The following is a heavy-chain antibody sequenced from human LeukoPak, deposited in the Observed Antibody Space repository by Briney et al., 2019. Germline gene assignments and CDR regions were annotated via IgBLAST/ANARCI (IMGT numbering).Heavy chain of an antibody. J-gene: IGHJ6*03. Sequence: ASVKVSCKASGYTFTSYARNWVRQAPGQGLEWMGWMNTNTGNPTYAQGFTGRFVFSLDTFVSTAYLQISSLKAEDAAVYYCARDLLDYYYMDVWGKGTTVTVSS. CDR3: ARDLLDYYYMDV. CDR1: GYTFTSYA. CDR2: MNTNTGNP. V-gene: IGHV7-4-1*02.